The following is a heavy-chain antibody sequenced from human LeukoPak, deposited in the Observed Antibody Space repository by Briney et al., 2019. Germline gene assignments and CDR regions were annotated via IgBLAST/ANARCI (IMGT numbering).Heavy chain of an antibody. J-gene: IGHJ5*02. CDR3: ARGRFLEWLPGDT. CDR2: INPNSGGA. D-gene: IGHD3-3*01. V-gene: IGHV1-2*02. Sequence: GASGTLSCKASGYSFTGYYMHWVRQAPGQGLEWMGWINPNSGGANYAQKVQGRGTMTRYTSISTAYMELSRLRPDDTAVYYCARGRFLEWLPGDTWGQGTLVTVSS. CDR1: GYSFTGYY.